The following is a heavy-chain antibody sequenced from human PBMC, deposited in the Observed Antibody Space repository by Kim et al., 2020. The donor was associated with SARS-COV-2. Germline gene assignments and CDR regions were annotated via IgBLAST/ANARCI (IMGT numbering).Heavy chain of an antibody. J-gene: IGHJ4*02. D-gene: IGHD6-13*01. Sequence: ADSVKGRFTITSDNAKNSLYLQMNSLRAEDTALYYCAKDMAAAGTDYFDYWGQGTLVTVSS. CDR3: AKDMAAAGTDYFDY. V-gene: IGHV3-9*01.